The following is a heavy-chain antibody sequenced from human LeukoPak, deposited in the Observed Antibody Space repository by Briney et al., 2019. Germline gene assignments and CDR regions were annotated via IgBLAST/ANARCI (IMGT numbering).Heavy chain of an antibody. J-gene: IGHJ6*02. D-gene: IGHD6-13*01. CDR1: GFTFSSYS. CDR2: ISSSSSYI. CDR3: ARDGRYSIYYGMDV. Sequence: PGGSLRLSCAASGFTFSSYSMNWVRQAPGKGLEWVSSISSSSSYIYYADSVKGRFTISRDNAKNSLYLQMNILRAEDTAVYYCARDGRYSIYYGMDVWGQGTTVTVSS. V-gene: IGHV3-21*01.